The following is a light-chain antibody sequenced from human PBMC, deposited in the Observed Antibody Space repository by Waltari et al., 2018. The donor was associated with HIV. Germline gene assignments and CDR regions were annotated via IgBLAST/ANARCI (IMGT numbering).Light chain of an antibody. V-gene: IGLV1-44*01. CDR3: AAWDDSLNGVV. Sequence: QSVLTQPPSASGTPGQRVTLSCSGSSSNLGSNTVHWYQQIPGTAPKLLISSNNQRPSGVPDRFSGSKSGTSASLAISGLQSEDEADYYCAAWDDSLNGVVFGGGTKLTVL. J-gene: IGLJ2*01. CDR2: SNN. CDR1: SSNLGSNT.